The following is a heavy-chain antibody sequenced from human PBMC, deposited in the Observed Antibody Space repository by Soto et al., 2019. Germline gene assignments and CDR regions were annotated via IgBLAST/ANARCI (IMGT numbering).Heavy chain of an antibody. J-gene: IGHJ6*02. D-gene: IGHD3-16*01. CDR1: GYTFTRYG. CDR2: INKYNGNT. Sequence: QVQLVQSGAEVKNPGASVKVSCKASGYTFTRYGIGWARQAPGQGLEWMGWINKYNGNTNYAQNVQGRVTPTTDTTTSTAYMEMRSLRSNDTAIYYCAMVDVYVTPSPQDVWGQGTTVIVSS. V-gene: IGHV1-18*01. CDR3: AMVDVYVTPSPQDV.